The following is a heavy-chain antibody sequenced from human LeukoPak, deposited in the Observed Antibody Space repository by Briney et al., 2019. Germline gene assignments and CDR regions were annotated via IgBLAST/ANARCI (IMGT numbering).Heavy chain of an antibody. D-gene: IGHD1-1*01. CDR2: IYYSGIT. V-gene: IGHV4-59*08. CDR1: GDSISSSY. Sequence: SETLSLTCTVSGDSISSSYWSWIRQPPGKGLEWIGDIYYSGITNYYPSLKSRVTISIDTSKNQFSLRLTSVTAADTAVYYCARQKSVSPTTAYYFEYWGQGTLVTVSS. J-gene: IGHJ4*02. CDR3: ARQKSVSPTTAYYFEY.